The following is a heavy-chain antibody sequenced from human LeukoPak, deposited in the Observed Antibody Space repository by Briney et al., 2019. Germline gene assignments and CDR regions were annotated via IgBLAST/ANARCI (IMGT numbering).Heavy chain of an antibody. Sequence: SQTLSLTCTVSGGSISSYYWSWIRQPPGKGLEWIGYIYYSGSTNYNPSLKSRVTISVDTSKNQFSLKLSSVTAADTAVYYCARGADFDYWGQGTLVTVSS. CDR3: ARGADFDY. CDR2: IYYSGST. CDR1: GGSISSYY. J-gene: IGHJ4*02. V-gene: IGHV4-59*01.